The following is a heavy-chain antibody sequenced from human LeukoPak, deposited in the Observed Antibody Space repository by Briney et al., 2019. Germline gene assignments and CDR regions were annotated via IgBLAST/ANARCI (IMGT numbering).Heavy chain of an antibody. Sequence: GGSLRLSCAASGFTFSSYAMHWVRQAPGKGLEWVAVISYDGSNKYYADSVKGRFTISRDNSKNTLYLQMNSLRAEDTAVYYCAKEPGIAAAEYNWFDPWGQGTLVTVSS. CDR2: ISYDGSNK. CDR1: GFTFSSYA. J-gene: IGHJ5*02. D-gene: IGHD6-13*01. CDR3: AKEPGIAAAEYNWFDP. V-gene: IGHV3-30-3*01.